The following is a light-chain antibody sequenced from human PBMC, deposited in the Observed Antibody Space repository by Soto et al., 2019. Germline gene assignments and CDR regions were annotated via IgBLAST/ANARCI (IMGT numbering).Light chain of an antibody. V-gene: IGKV1-5*03. CDR2: KAS. Sequence: DIQMTQSPSTLSASIGDRVTITCRASQSISRWLALYQQKPGKAPNHLIYKASTLETGVPSRFSGSGTGAEFTLTISSLQPEDFAHYYCQQYSGYPYTFGQGTKREIK. J-gene: IGKJ2*01. CDR1: QSISRW. CDR3: QQYSGYPYT.